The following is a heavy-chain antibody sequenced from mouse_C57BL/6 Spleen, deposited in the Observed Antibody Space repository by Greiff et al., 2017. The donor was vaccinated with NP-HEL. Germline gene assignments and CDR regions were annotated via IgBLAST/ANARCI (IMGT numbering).Heavy chain of an antibody. CDR2: IRNKANGYTT. CDR3: ARPYYYGSSYGDYAMDY. Sequence: EVMLVESGGGLVQPGGSLSLSCAASGFTFTDYYMSWVRQPPGKALEWLGFIRNKANGYTTEYSASVKGRFTISRDNSQSILYLQMNALRAEDSATYYCARPYYYGSSYGDYAMDYWGQGTSVTVSS. CDR1: GFTFTDYY. V-gene: IGHV7-3*01. D-gene: IGHD1-1*01. J-gene: IGHJ4*01.